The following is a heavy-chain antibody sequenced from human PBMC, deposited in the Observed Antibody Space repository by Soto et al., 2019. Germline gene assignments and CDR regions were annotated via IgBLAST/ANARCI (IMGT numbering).Heavy chain of an antibody. J-gene: IGHJ4*02. Sequence: QVQLVQSGAEVKKPGASVKVSCKASGYTFTSYYMHWVRQAPGQGLEWMGIINPSGGSTSYAQKFQGRVTMTRDTSTSTVYMELRSLRSEDTAVYYCANTGHSGYDLDYWGQGTLVTVSS. V-gene: IGHV1-46*01. D-gene: IGHD5-12*01. CDR3: ANTGHSGYDLDY. CDR2: INPSGGST. CDR1: GYTFTSYY.